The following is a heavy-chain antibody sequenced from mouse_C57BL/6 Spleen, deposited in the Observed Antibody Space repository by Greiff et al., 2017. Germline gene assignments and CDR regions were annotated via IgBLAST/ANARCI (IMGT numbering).Heavy chain of an antibody. CDR2: IYPRSGNT. V-gene: IGHV1-81*01. D-gene: IGHD1-1*01. CDR3: ARGVTTVVAEAY. Sequence: VQLQQSGAELARPGASVKLSCKASGYTFTSYGISWVKQRTGQGLEWIGEIYPRSGNTYYNEKFKGKATLTADKSSSTAYMELRSLTSEDSAVYFCARGVTTVVAEAYWGQGTLVTVSA. CDR1: GYTFTSYG. J-gene: IGHJ3*01.